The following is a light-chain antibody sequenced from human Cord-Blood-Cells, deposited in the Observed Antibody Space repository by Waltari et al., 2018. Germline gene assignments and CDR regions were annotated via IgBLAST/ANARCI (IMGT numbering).Light chain of an antibody. CDR3: SSYTSSSTWV. J-gene: IGLJ3*02. CDR1: SSDVGGYNY. V-gene: IGLV2-14*03. CDR2: DVS. Sequence: QSALTQPASVSGSPGQSITISCTGTSSDVGGYNYVSWYQQHPGKAPKLMIYDVSNRPSGVSIRFSVSKSGNTASLTISGLQAEDEADYYCSSYTSSSTWVFGGGTKLTVL.